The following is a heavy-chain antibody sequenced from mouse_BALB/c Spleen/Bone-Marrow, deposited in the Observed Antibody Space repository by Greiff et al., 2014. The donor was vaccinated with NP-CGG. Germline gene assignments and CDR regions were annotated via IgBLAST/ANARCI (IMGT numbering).Heavy chain of an antibody. D-gene: IGHD2-14*01. J-gene: IGHJ4*01. CDR1: GYTFTSYN. CDR3: ARDRDEAIKDY. CDR2: IYPGNGDT. Sequence: LQQSGAELVKPGASVKMSCKASGYTFTSYNMHWVKQTPGQGLEWIGAIYPGNGDTSYNQKFKGKATLTADKSSSTAYMQLSSLTSEDYEVYYCARDRDEAIKDYWGQGTSVTDSS. V-gene: IGHV1-12*01.